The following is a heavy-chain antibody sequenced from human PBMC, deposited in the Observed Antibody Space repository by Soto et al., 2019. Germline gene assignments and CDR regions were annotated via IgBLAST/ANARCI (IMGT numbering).Heavy chain of an antibody. D-gene: IGHD6-6*01. CDR3: ARGTIAARLAN. V-gene: IGHV4-34*02. CDR2: VDRSGST. Sequence: QVQLQQWGARLLKPSETLSLTCAVYGGSLSGYYWSWIRQSPEKGLEWIGEVDRSGSTTYDPSLKSRVTIALDTYKSQRSLRLTSVTAADTAVYYSARGTIAARLANWGQGTLVTVSS. CDR1: GGSLSGYY. J-gene: IGHJ4*02.